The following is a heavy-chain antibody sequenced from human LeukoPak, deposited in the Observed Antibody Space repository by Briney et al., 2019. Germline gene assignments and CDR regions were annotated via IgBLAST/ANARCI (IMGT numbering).Heavy chain of an antibody. CDR1: GYSFTSYW. D-gene: IGHD3-10*01. CDR3: ARSRRYYGSGSYAYYFDY. Sequence: PGESLKISCKGSGYSFTSYWIGWVCQMPGKGLEWMGIIYPGDSDIRYSPSFQGQVTISADKSISTANLQWSTLKASDTAMYYCARSRRYYGSGSYAYYFDYWGQGTLITVSS. V-gene: IGHV5-51*01. CDR2: IYPGDSDI. J-gene: IGHJ4*02.